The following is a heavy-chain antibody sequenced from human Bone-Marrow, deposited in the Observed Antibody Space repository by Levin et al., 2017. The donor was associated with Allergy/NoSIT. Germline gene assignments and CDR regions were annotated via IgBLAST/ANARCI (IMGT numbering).Heavy chain of an antibody. CDR2: ITSSSSYI. CDR3: ASGGGSYNY. CDR1: GFTFSRYA. V-gene: IGHV3-21*01. D-gene: IGHD1-26*01. Sequence: GESLKISCAASGFTFSRYAMNWVRQSPGKGLEWISSITSSSSYIKYADSVKGRFTISRDNAKKSLYLQMSSLRGEDSAVYYCASGGGSYNYWGQGTLVTVSS. J-gene: IGHJ4*02.